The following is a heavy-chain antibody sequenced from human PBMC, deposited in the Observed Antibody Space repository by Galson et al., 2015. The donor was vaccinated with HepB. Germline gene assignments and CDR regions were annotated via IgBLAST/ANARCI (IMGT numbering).Heavy chain of an antibody. J-gene: IGHJ6*02. D-gene: IGHD2-2*01. CDR2: INSDGSST. V-gene: IGHV3-74*01. CDR1: GFTFSSYW. Sequence: SLRLSCAASGFTFSSYWMHWVRQAPGKGLVWVSRINSDGSSTSYADSVKGRFTISRDNAKNTLYLQMNSLRAEDTAVYYCARELVVPAAYSSIYYYYGMDVWGQGTTVTVSS. CDR3: ARELVVPAAYSSIYYYYGMDV.